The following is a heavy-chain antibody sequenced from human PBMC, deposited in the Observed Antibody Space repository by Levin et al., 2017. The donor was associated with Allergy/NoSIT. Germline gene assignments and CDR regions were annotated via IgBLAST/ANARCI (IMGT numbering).Heavy chain of an antibody. CDR1: GFTFSSYA. CDR2: ISYDGSNK. Sequence: GESLKISCAASGFTFSSYAMHWVRQAPGKGLEWVAVISYDGSNKYYADSVKGRFTISRDNSKNTLYLQMNSLRAEDTAVYYCAGSSTVKRFRVMGWFDPWGQGTLVTVSS. CDR3: AGSSTVKRFRVMGWFDP. D-gene: IGHD2-2*01. J-gene: IGHJ5*02. V-gene: IGHV3-30*04.